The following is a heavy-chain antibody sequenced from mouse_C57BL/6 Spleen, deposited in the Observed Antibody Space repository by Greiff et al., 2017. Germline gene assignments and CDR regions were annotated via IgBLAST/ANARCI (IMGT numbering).Heavy chain of an antibody. V-gene: IGHV14-3*01. Sequence: VHVKQSVAELVRPGASVKLSCTASGFNIKNTYMPWVKQRPEQGLEWIGRIDPANGNTKYAPKFQGKATITADTSSNTAYLQLSSLPSEDTAIYYCARSLYYYGSRDEGYAMDYWGQGTSGTVSS. CDR3: ARSLYYYGSRDEGYAMDY. D-gene: IGHD1-1*01. CDR2: IDPANGNT. CDR1: GFNIKNTY. J-gene: IGHJ4*01.